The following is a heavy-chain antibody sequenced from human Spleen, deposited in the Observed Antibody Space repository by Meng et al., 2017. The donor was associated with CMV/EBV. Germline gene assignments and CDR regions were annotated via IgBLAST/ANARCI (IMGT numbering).Heavy chain of an antibody. CDR2: INYSGGT. CDR3: ALRIYIAAAGYFDY. J-gene: IGHJ4*02. V-gene: IGHV4-34*01. Sequence: SETLSLTCGVHGGSFTEYYWTWVRQPPGKGLEWIGEINYSGGTNYNPSLKSRVTISVDKSKNQFSLKLSSVTAADTAVYYCALRIYIAAAGYFDYWGQGTLVTVSS. D-gene: IGHD6-13*01. CDR1: GGSFTEYY.